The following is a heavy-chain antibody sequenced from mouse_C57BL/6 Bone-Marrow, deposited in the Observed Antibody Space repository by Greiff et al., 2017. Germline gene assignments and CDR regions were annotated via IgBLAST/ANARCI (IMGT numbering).Heavy chain of an antibody. V-gene: IGHV1-53*01. CDR1: GYTFTSYW. D-gene: IGHD2-1*01. Sequence: QVQLQQPGTELVKPGASVKLSCKASGYTFTSYWMHWVKQRPGQGLEWIGNINPSNGGTNYNEKFKSKATLTVDKSSSTAYMQLSSLTSEDSAVYYCAREGIYYCNYDYAMDYGGQGTSVTVSS. J-gene: IGHJ4*01. CDR2: INPSNGGT. CDR3: AREGIYYCNYDYAMDY.